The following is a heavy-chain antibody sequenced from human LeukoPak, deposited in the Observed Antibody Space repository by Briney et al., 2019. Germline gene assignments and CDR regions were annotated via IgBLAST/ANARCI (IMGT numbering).Heavy chain of an antibody. CDR2: ISGSGGST. V-gene: IGHV3-23*01. CDR1: GGSISSSSYY. J-gene: IGHJ4*02. Sequence: ETLSLTCTVSGGSISSSSYYWGWVRQAPGKGLEWVSAISGSGGSTYYADSVKGRFTISRDNSKNTLYFQMNSLRAEDTAVYYCAKTGSGSYYPYWGQGTLVTVSS. CDR3: AKTGSGSYYPY. D-gene: IGHD3-10*01.